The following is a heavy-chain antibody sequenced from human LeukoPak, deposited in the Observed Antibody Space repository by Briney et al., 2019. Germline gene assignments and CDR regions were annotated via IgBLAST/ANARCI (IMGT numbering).Heavy chain of an antibody. J-gene: IGHJ6*02. V-gene: IGHV4-39*07. CDR3: ARFNDSTVDAPYGMDV. CDR1: GGSISSRIHY. D-gene: IGHD4-11*01. Sequence: SETLSLTCTVSGGSISSRIHYWGWIRQPPGKGLEWIGSIYESGSTNYNPSLKSRVTISVDTSKNQFSLKLSSVTAADTAVYYCARFNDSTVDAPYGMDVWGQGTTVTVSS. CDR2: IYESGST.